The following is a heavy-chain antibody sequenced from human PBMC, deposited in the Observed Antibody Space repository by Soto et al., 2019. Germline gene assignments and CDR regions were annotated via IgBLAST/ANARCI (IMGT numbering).Heavy chain of an antibody. V-gene: IGHV3-7*01. Sequence: EVQLVESGGGLVQPGGSLRLSCVVSGFTFSSYWMHWVRQAPGKGLECVANIHQDGSETYYVDSVKGRFTISRDNAKKSLYLQMNTLRVEDTAVYYCVGSGRFSLWRQGTLVTVSS. J-gene: IGHJ4*02. CDR1: GFTFSSYW. CDR2: IHQDGSET. D-gene: IGHD3-10*01. CDR3: VGSGRFSL.